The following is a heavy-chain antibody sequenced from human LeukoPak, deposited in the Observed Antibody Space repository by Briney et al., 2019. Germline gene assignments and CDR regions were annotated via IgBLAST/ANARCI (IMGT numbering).Heavy chain of an antibody. V-gene: IGHV1-8*01. CDR1: GYTFTSYD. CDR2: MNPNSGNT. Sequence: ASVKVSCKASGYTFTSYDINWVRQATGQGLEWMGWMNPNSGNTGYAQKFQGRVTMTRNTSISIAYMELSSLRSEDTAVYYCARGRGSGSYYNELFFDYWGQGTLVTVSS. J-gene: IGHJ4*02. CDR3: ARGRGSGSYYNELFFDY. D-gene: IGHD3-10*01.